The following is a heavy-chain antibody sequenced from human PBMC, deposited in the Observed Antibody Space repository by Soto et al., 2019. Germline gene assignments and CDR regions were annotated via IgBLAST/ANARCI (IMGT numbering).Heavy chain of an antibody. D-gene: IGHD2-15*01. CDR3: ARVNPPCSGGSCYYVYNWFDH. CDR2: IYESGTT. Sequence: PSETLSLTCSVSGGSISNHYWSWIRQPPGKGLEWIGYIYESGTTTKNPSLKSRVTMSIDTSKNQFSLKLSSVTAADTAVYYCARVNPPCSGGSCYYVYNWFDHWGQGSLVTVST. CDR1: GGSISNHY. J-gene: IGHJ5*02. V-gene: IGHV4-59*11.